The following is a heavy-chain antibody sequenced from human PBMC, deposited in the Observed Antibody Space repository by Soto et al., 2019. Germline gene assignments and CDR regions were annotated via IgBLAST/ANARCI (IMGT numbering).Heavy chain of an antibody. Sequence: QVQLVQSGAEVKKPGSSVKVSCKASGGTFSSYAISWVRQAPGQGLEWMGGIIPIFGTANYAQKFQGRVTIPADESTSTAYMELSSLRSEDTAVYYCARQLAYCGGDCYWSFDYWGQGTLVTVSS. J-gene: IGHJ4*02. V-gene: IGHV1-69*12. CDR2: IIPIFGTA. CDR3: ARQLAYCGGDCYWSFDY. D-gene: IGHD2-21*02. CDR1: GGTFSSYA.